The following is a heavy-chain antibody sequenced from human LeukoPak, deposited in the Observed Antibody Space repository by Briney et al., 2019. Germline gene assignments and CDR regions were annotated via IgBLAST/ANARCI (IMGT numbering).Heavy chain of an antibody. V-gene: IGHV4-59*12. CDR2: VCYTGST. Sequence: PSETLSLTCTVSGGSISSYYWSWVRQPPGKGLEWIGFVCYTGSTNYSPSLKSRVTISVDTSKNQFSLKLSSVTAADTAVYYCARNPWGMGYADAFDIWGQGTMVTVSS. CDR3: ARNPWGMGYADAFDI. J-gene: IGHJ3*02. D-gene: IGHD3-16*01. CDR1: GGSISSYY.